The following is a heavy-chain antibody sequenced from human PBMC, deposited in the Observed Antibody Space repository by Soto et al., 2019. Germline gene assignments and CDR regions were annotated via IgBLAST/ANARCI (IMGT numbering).Heavy chain of an antibody. CDR3: ASSSYYDSSGYPPLDY. D-gene: IGHD3-22*01. CDR1: GGTFSSYA. J-gene: IGHJ4*02. V-gene: IGHV1-69*13. Sequence: ASVKVSCKASGGTFSSYAISWVRQAPGQGLEWMGGIIPIFGTANYAQKFQGRVTITADESTSTAYMELSSLRSEDTAVYYCASSSYYDSSGYPPLDYWGQGTLVTVSS. CDR2: IIPIFGTA.